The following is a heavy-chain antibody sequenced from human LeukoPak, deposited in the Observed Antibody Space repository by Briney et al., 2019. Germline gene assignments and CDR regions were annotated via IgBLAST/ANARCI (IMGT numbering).Heavy chain of an antibody. CDR3: ARGGGQTDYGGSSWY. D-gene: IGHD4-23*01. CDR2: IYYSGST. V-gene: IGHV4-31*03. Sequence: SQTLSLTCTVSGGSISSGGYYWSWIRQHPGKGLEWIGYIYYSGSTYYNPSLKSRVTISVDTSKNQFSLKLSSVTAADTAVYYCARGGGQTDYGGSSWYWGQGTLVTVSS. CDR1: GGSISSGGYY. J-gene: IGHJ4*02.